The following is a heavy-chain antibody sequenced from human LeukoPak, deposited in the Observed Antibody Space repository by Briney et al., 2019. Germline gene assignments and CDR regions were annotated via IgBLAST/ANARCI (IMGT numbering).Heavy chain of an antibody. CDR1: GFTFSNYA. D-gene: IGHD3-22*01. V-gene: IGHV3-23*01. CDR3: AKSSYYDASGYYREYYFDS. Sequence: GGSLRLSCAASGFTFSNYAMSWVRQAPGKGLEWVSGISGSGGSTHYVDSVKGRFTISRDKTKNTLYLQMNSLRAEDTAVYYCAKSSYYDASGYYREYYFDSWGQGTLVTVSS. J-gene: IGHJ4*02. CDR2: ISGSGGST.